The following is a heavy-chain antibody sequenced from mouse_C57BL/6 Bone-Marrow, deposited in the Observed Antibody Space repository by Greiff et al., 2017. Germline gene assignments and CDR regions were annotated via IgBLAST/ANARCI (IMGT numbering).Heavy chain of an antibody. CDR3: ARGWLYFDY. D-gene: IGHD2-3*01. Sequence: QVQLKQSGAELARPGASVKLSCKASGYTFTSYGISWVKQRTEQGLEWIGEIYPSSGNTYYNEKFKGKATLTADKSSSTAYMELRSLTSEDSAVYFCARGWLYFDYWGEGTTLTVSS. J-gene: IGHJ2*01. CDR1: GYTFTSYG. CDR2: IYPSSGNT. V-gene: IGHV1-81*01.